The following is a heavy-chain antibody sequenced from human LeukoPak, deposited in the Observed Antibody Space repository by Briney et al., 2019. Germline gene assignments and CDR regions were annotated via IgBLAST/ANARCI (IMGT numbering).Heavy chain of an antibody. Sequence: GASVKVSCKASGYTFTSHYMHWVRQAPGQGLEWMGRINPTGSSTGYAQKFQGRVTMTRDMSTSTDYMELSSLRSDDTAIYYCARDNSVEDNAWWFDPWGQGTLVTVSS. D-gene: IGHD4-23*01. J-gene: IGHJ5*02. CDR3: ARDNSVEDNAWWFDP. CDR1: GYTFTSHY. V-gene: IGHV1-46*01. CDR2: INPTGSST.